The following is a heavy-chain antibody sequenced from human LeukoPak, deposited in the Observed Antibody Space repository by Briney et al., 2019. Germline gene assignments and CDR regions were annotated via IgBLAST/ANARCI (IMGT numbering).Heavy chain of an antibody. CDR3: ARGNAAVAGP. J-gene: IGHJ5*02. CDR1: GGSIIDHY. D-gene: IGHD6-25*01. V-gene: IGHV4-59*11. Sequence: KPSETLSLTCSVSGGSIIDHYWSWIRQPPGKGLEWIGYIYYSWSTNYNPSLESRVTVSVDTSENRFSLRLTSVTAADTAVYYCARGNAAVAGPWGQGVLVTVSS. CDR2: IYYSWST.